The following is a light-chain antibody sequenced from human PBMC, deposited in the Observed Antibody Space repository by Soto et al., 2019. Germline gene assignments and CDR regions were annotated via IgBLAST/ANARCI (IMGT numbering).Light chain of an antibody. CDR1: QTVSSK. CDR3: HQRKSWPRT. Sequence: EIVLTQSPATLSSSPGERATLSCRASQTVSSKLAWYQHKPGQAPRLLIYDTSNRATGIPARFSGSGSGTDFTLTISSLEPEDFAVYYCHQRKSWPRTFXQGTKV. J-gene: IGKJ1*01. CDR2: DTS. V-gene: IGKV3-11*01.